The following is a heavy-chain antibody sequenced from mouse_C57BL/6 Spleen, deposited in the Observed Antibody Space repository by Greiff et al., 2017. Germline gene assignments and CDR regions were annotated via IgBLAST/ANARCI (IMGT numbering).Heavy chain of an antibody. V-gene: IGHV2-6-1*01. CDR2: IWSDGST. CDR3: ARHGGDPYAMDY. Sequence: QVQLKESGPGLVAPSQSLSITCTVSGFSLTSYGVHWVRQPPGKGLEWLVVIWSDGSTTYNSALKSRLSISKDNSKSQVFLKMNRLQTDDTAMYYCARHGGDPYAMDYWGQGTSVTVSS. J-gene: IGHJ4*01. CDR1: GFSLTSYG.